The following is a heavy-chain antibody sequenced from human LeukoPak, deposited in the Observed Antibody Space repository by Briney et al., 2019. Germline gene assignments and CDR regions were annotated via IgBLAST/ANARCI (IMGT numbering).Heavy chain of an antibody. D-gene: IGHD3-3*01. J-gene: IGHJ3*02. Sequence: MPSETLSLTCTVSGGSISSGSYYWSWIRQPAGKGLEWIGRIYTSGSTNYNPSLKSRVTISVDTSKNQFSLKLSSVTAADTAVYYCARYDSWSGYSPRRAFDIWGQGTMVTVSS. CDR3: ARYDSWSGYSPRRAFDI. V-gene: IGHV4-61*02. CDR2: IYTSGST. CDR1: GGSISSGSYY.